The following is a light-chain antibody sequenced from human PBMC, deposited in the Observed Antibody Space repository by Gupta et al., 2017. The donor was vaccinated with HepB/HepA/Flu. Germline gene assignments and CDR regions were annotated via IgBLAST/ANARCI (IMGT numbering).Light chain of an antibody. CDR2: NVS. J-gene: IGLJ1*01. CDR1: NSDGGGYNY. CDR3: TSYTSSITYV. V-gene: IGLV2-14*03. Sequence: QSALPQPASVSGSPGQSITISCTGTNSDGGGYNYVSWYQQHPGKAPKLMIYNVSDRPSGVSNRFSGSKSGNTASLTISGLQAEDEADYYCTSYTSSITYVFGTGTRVTVL.